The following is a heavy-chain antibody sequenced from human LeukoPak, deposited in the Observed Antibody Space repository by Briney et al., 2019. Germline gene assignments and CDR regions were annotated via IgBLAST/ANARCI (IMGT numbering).Heavy chain of an antibody. Sequence: GGSLRLSCAASGFTFGSYAMSWVRQAPGKGLEWVSTISGSGGSTYYADSVKGRFTISRDNSKNTLYLQMNSLRTEDTAMYYCARVDPEWVVVVAATYWGQGTLVTVSS. CDR2: ISGSGGST. D-gene: IGHD2-15*01. CDR3: ARVDPEWVVVVAATY. J-gene: IGHJ4*02. CDR1: GFTFGSYA. V-gene: IGHV3-23*01.